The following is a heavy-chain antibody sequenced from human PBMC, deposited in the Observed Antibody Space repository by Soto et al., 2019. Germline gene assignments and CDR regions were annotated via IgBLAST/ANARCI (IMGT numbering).Heavy chain of an antibody. Sequence: SETLSLTCAVYGGSFSGYYWSWIRQPPGKGLEWIGEINHSGSTNYNPSLKSRVTISVDTSKNQFSLKLSSVTAADTAVYYCARPRITMVRGVITNSRWFDPWGQGTLVTVSS. V-gene: IGHV4-34*01. J-gene: IGHJ5*02. CDR2: INHSGST. CDR3: ARPRITMVRGVITNSRWFDP. D-gene: IGHD3-10*01. CDR1: GGSFSGYY.